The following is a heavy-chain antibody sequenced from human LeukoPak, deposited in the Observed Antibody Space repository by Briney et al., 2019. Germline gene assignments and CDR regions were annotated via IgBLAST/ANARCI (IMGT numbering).Heavy chain of an antibody. Sequence: GASVKVSCKVSGYTLTELSMHWVRQAPGKGLEWMGGFDPEDGETIYAQKFQGRVTMTEDTSTDTAYMELSSLRSEDTAVYYCARDNTTVVANWFDPWGQGTLVTVSS. CDR1: GYTLTELS. CDR3: ARDNTTVVANWFDP. D-gene: IGHD4-23*01. V-gene: IGHV1-24*01. CDR2: FDPEDGET. J-gene: IGHJ5*02.